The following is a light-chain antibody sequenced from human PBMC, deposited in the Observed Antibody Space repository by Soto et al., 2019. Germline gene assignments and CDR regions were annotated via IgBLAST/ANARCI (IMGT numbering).Light chain of an antibody. CDR3: CSYAGSSVA. J-gene: IGLJ2*01. V-gene: IGLV2-23*01. CDR1: SSDVGSNNL. Sequence: QSALTQPASVSGSPGQSITISCTGTSSDVGSNNLVSWYQQHPGKAPKLMIYEGSKRPSGVSNRFSGSKSGNTASLTISGVQAEDEAEYYCCSYAGSSVAFGGGTKLTVL. CDR2: EGS.